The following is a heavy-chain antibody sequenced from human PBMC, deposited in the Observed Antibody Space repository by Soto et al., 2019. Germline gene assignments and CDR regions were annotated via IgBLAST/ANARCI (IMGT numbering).Heavy chain of an antibody. J-gene: IGHJ6*03. CDR1: GFTFSSYW. Sequence: GGSLRLSCAASGFTFSSYWMSWVRQAPGKGLEWVANIKQDGSEKYYVDSVKGRFTISRDNAKNSLYLQMNSVRAEDTAVYYCASVPAASQDYDYYNVDGWGKGTAFTVS. CDR2: IKQDGSEK. D-gene: IGHD2-2*01. CDR3: ASVPAASQDYDYYNVDG. V-gene: IGHV3-7*01.